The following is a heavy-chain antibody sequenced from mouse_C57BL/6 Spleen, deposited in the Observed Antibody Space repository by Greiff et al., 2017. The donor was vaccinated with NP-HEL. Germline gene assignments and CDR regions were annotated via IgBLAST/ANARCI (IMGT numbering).Heavy chain of an antibody. CDR1: GYTFTSYW. Sequence: QVQLQQPGAELVKPGASVKLSCKASGYTFTSYWMQWVKQRPGQGLEWIGEIDPSDSYTNYNQKFKGKATLTVDTSSSTAYMQLSSLTSEDSAVYYCARRLTGTSDYWGQGTTLTVSS. V-gene: IGHV1-50*01. J-gene: IGHJ2*01. D-gene: IGHD4-1*01. CDR3: ARRLTGTSDY. CDR2: IDPSDSYT.